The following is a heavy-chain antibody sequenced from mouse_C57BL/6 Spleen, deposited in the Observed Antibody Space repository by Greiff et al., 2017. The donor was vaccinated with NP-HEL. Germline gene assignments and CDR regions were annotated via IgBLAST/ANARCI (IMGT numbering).Heavy chain of an antibody. J-gene: IGHJ1*03. CDR3: ARNYYGSSYWYFDV. CDR2: FHPYNDDT. Sequence: QVQLQQSGAELVKPGASVKMSCKASGYTFTTYPIEWMKQKHGQSLEWIGNFHPYNDDTKYNEKFKGKATLTVEKSSSTAYLELSRLTSDDSAVYYCARNYYGSSYWYFDVWGTGTTVTVSS. D-gene: IGHD1-1*01. CDR1: GYTFTTYP. V-gene: IGHV1-47*01.